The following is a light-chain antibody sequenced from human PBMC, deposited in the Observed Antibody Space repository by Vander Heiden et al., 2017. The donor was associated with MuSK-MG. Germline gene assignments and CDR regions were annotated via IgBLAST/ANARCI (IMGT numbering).Light chain of an antibody. CDR3: QQDDSFPWT. J-gene: IGKJ1*01. V-gene: IGKV1-5*01. CDR2: RAS. Sequence: DIQITQSPATLSASVGDGVNITCRASQSMSNWLAWYQPKPGKAPKLLIYRASSLESGVPSRFRRSAYRTPFSLTIRSLQPDDSATYYCQQDDSFPWTFGQGTKVEIK. CDR1: QSMSNW.